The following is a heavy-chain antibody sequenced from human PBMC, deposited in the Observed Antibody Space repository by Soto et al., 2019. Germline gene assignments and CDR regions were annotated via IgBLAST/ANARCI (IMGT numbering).Heavy chain of an antibody. J-gene: IGHJ4*02. Sequence: SVKVSCKASGGTFSSYAISWVRQAPGQGLEWMGGIIPIFGTANYAQKFQGRVTITADESTSTAYMEPSSLRSEDTAVYFCARGEKLTTVVNPFDYWGQGTLVTVSS. CDR2: IIPIFGTA. V-gene: IGHV1-69*13. CDR3: ARGEKLTTVVNPFDY. D-gene: IGHD4-17*01. CDR1: GGTFSSYA.